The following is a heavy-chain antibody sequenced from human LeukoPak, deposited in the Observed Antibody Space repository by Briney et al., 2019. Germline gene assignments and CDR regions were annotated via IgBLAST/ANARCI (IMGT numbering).Heavy chain of an antibody. V-gene: IGHV3-23*01. J-gene: IGHJ4*02. CDR2: ISGSGGST. D-gene: IGHD4-17*01. CDR3: AKDRGLRDITVTFPGY. CDR1: GFNVNAFH. Sequence: GGSLRLSCAASGFNVNAFHMHWVRQAPGKGLEWVSAISGSGGSTYYADSVKGRFTISRDNSKNTLYLQMNSLRAEDTAVYYCAKDRGLRDITVTFPGYWGQGTLVTVSS.